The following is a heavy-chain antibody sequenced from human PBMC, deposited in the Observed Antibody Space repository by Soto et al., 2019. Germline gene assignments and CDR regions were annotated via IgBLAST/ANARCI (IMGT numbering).Heavy chain of an antibody. CDR3: AREWSGGGRDANPDKYYGMDV. Sequence: QVQLQESGPGLVKPSQPLSLTCTISGGSISSGSFYWTWIRQHPGKGLEFIGYIYYSGDTYYNPSLRSRVIISLDTSKNQFSLRLNSVTAADTAVYYCAREWSGGGRDANPDKYYGMDVWGQGTKVSVSS. J-gene: IGHJ6*01. V-gene: IGHV4-31*03. CDR1: GGSISSGSFY. D-gene: IGHD2-15*01. CDR2: IYYSGDT.